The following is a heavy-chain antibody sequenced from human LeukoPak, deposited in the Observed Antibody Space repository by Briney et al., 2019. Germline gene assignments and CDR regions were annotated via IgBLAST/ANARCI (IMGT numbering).Heavy chain of an antibody. Sequence: GGSLRLSCAASGFTFSSYGMSRVRQAPGKGLEWVSAISGSGGSTYYADSVKGRFTISRDNSKSTLYLQMNSLRAEDTAVYYCAKRGAGVGATVAPGDYWGQGTLVTVSS. CDR1: GFTFSSYG. D-gene: IGHD1-26*01. CDR2: ISGSGGST. J-gene: IGHJ4*02. CDR3: AKRGAGVGATVAPGDY. V-gene: IGHV3-23*01.